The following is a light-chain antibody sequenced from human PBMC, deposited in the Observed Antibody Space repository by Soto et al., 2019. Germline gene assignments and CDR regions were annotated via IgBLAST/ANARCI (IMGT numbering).Light chain of an antibody. Sequence: QSVLTQPASVSGSPGQSITISCTGTNSDVGGYDFVSWYQQHAGKAPKLIIYEVGNRPSGVSNRFSGSKSGNTASLTISGLQAEDEADYYCSSYTSTSSRVFGGGTKLTVL. V-gene: IGLV2-14*01. CDR3: SSYTSTSSRV. J-gene: IGLJ3*02. CDR2: EVG. CDR1: NSDVGGYDF.